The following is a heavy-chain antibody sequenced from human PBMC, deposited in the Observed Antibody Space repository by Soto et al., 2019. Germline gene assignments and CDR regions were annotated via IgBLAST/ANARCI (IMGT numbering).Heavy chain of an antibody. Sequence: ASVKVSCKASGYTFTSYAMHWVRQAPGQRLEWMGWINAGNGNTKYSQKFQGRVTITRDTSASTAYMELSSLRSEDTAVYYCASHTNSWYYFDHWGQGTVVTVSS. CDR1: GYTFTSYA. J-gene: IGHJ4*02. V-gene: IGHV1-3*01. CDR3: ASHTNSWYYFDH. D-gene: IGHD6-13*01. CDR2: INAGNGNT.